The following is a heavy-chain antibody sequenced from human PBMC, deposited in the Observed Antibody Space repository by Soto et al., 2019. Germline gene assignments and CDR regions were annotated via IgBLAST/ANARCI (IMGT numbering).Heavy chain of an antibody. CDR3: ARQLPYGGNSYYGMDV. D-gene: IGHD2-15*01. Sequence: GESLKISCKGSGYIFTDHCIVWVRQMAGKGLEWVGIIYPGDSDIRYSPSFQGQVTISADKSISTAYLQWSGLKASDAAIYYCARQLPYGGNSYYGMDVWGQGTTVTVSS. CDR1: GYIFTDHC. V-gene: IGHV5-51*01. CDR2: IYPGDSDI. J-gene: IGHJ6*02.